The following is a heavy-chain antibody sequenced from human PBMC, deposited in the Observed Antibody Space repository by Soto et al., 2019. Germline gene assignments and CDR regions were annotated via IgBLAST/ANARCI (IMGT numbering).Heavy chain of an antibody. V-gene: IGHV4-39*01. D-gene: IGHD2-2*01. CDR3: ARLLIVVVPAAISGWFDP. CDR1: GCSISSSSYY. CDR2: IYYSGST. J-gene: IGHJ5*02. Sequence: PSETLSLTCTFSGCSISSSSYYWGWIRQPPGKGLEWIGSIYYSGSTYYNPSLKSRVTISVDTSKNQFSLKLSSVTAADTAVYYCARLLIVVVPAAISGWFDPWGQGTLVTSPQ.